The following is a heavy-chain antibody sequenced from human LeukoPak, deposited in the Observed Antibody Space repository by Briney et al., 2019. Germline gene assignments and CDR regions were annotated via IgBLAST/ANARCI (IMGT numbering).Heavy chain of an antibody. CDR2: ISAYNGNT. D-gene: IGHD2-21*02. CDR1: GYTFTIYG. Sequence: EASVTVSCKASGYTFTIYGISWVRQAPGQGLEWMGWISAYNGNTNYAQKLQGRVTMTTDTSTSTAYMELRSLRSDDTAVYYCARDILAYCGGDCLTVYGMDVWGQGTTVTVSS. J-gene: IGHJ6*02. V-gene: IGHV1-18*01. CDR3: ARDILAYCGGDCLTVYGMDV.